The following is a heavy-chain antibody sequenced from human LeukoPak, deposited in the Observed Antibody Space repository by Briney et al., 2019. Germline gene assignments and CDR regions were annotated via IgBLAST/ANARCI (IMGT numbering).Heavy chain of an antibody. D-gene: IGHD3-9*01. CDR2: IFYSEST. CDR3: ARGSFDWFSYNWFDP. Sequence: PSETLSLTCNVSGASISSSDYYWTWIRQPPGKGLEWIGYIFYSESTFYNPSLKSRVTISVDTSKNQFSLRLSSVTAADTAVYYCARGSFDWFSYNWFDPWGQGTLVTVSS. J-gene: IGHJ5*02. CDR1: GASISSSDYY. V-gene: IGHV4-30-4*01.